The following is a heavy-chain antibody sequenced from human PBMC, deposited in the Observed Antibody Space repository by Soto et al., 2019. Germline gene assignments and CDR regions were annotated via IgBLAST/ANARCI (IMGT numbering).Heavy chain of an antibody. J-gene: IGHJ4*02. CDR1: GFTFDVSA. D-gene: IGHD6-19*01. CDR2: ISWNSGSI. Sequence: GGSLRLSCAASGFTFDVSAMDWVRQAPGKGLEWVSGISWNSGSIGYADSGKGRFTISRDNAKNSLYLQMNSLRAEDTALYYCATDLTLGAVAGPQAYWGQGTLVTVSS. V-gene: IGHV3-9*01. CDR3: ATDLTLGAVAGPQAY.